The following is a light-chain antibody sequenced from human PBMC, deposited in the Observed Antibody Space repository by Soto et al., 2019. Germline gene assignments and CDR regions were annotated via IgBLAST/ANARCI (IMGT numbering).Light chain of an antibody. CDR3: QQSKSYSCT. CDR1: QPISSW. J-gene: IGKJ1*01. CDR2: TAS. V-gene: IGKV1-5*03. Sequence: DIQMTQSPSPLSASVGDRVTITCRASQPISSWLAWYQQKPGKAPKLLIYTASSLETGVPLRFSGSGSGTDFTLTISSLQPDDFATYYCQQSKSYSCTFGEGTKVEIK.